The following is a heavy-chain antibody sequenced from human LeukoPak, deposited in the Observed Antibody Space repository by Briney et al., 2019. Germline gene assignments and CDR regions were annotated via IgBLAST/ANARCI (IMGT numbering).Heavy chain of an antibody. D-gene: IGHD6-13*01. J-gene: IGHJ4*02. Sequence: SQTLSLTCAITGDSVSSNSAAWNWIRQSPSGGLEWLGRTYYRSKWYNDYAVSVKSRITINPDTSKNQFSLQLNSVTPEDTAVYYCAREDFGAAADFDYWGQGTLVTVSS. CDR2: TYYRSKWYN. CDR1: GDSVSSNSAA. CDR3: AREDFGAAADFDY. V-gene: IGHV6-1*01.